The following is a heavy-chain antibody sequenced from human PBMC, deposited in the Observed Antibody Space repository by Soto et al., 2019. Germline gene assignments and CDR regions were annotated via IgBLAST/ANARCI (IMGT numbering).Heavy chain of an antibody. J-gene: IGHJ6*02. Sequence: QAQLVESGGGVVQPGRSLRLSCAASGFTFNIYALHWVRQAPGKGLELVAVISFDGTKKYYSDSVKGRFTISRDNLKNTLYLQMNNLRVEDAALYFCAREDDYGYRYINYGLDVWGQGTTVTVSS. CDR3: AREDDYGYRYINYGLDV. CDR1: GFTFNIYA. V-gene: IGHV3-30-3*01. D-gene: IGHD4-17*01. CDR2: ISFDGTKK.